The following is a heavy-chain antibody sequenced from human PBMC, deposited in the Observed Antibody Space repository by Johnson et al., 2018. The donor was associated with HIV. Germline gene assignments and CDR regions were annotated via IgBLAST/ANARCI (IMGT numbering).Heavy chain of an antibody. CDR3: AREGGPPKLAFDI. CDR1: GFTLSSNY. CDR2: IYSGGTT. Sequence: VQLVESGGGLVQPGGSLRLPRAASGFTLSSNYMTWVRQAPGKRPEWVSVIYSGGTTYHADSVKGRFTISRDNSKNTLYLQMNSLRAEDTAVYYCAREGGPPKLAFDIWGQGTMVTVSS. V-gene: IGHV3-66*01. D-gene: IGHD3-16*01. J-gene: IGHJ3*02.